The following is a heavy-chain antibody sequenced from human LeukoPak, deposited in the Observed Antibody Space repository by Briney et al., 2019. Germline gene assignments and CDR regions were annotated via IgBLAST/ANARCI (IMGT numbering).Heavy chain of an antibody. CDR2: ISWNSGSI. CDR1: GFTFDDYA. J-gene: IGHJ4*02. CDR3: XXXEXDFGVVMHY. Sequence: GGSLRLSCAASGFTFDDYAMHWVRQAPGKGLEWVSGISWNSGSIGYADSVKGRFTISRDNAKNSLYLQMNSLRAEDTALYYXXXXEXDFGVVMHYWGQGTLVTVSS. D-gene: IGHD3-3*01. V-gene: IGHV3-9*01.